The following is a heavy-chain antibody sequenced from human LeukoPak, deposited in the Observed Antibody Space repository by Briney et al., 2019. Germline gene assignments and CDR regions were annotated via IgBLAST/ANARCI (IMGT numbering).Heavy chain of an antibody. J-gene: IGHJ4*02. CDR2: ISWNSGSI. D-gene: IGHD3-3*01. Sequence: PGRSLRLSCAASGFTFDDYAMHWVRQAPGKGLEWVSGISWNSGSIGYADSVKGRFTISRDNAKNSLYLQMNSLRAEDTALYYCAYDFWSGPPDYWGQGTLVTVSS. V-gene: IGHV3-9*01. CDR1: GFTFDDYA. CDR3: AYDFWSGPPDY.